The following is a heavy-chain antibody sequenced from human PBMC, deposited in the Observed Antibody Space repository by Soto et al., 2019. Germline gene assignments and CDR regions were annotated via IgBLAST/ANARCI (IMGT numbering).Heavy chain of an antibody. CDR1: GGTFSTYT. CDR2: ILPMLDIT. Sequence: QVQLVQSGAEVKKPGSSVKVSCKASGGTFSTYTIIWVRQAPGQGIEWMGRILPMLDITNSAQRFQCRVTITADKSTSTADLEVSSLRSEDTAVYYCTLGIWSAETLDIWGRGTMVTVSS. V-gene: IGHV1-69*02. D-gene: IGHD6-13*01. J-gene: IGHJ3*02. CDR3: TLGIWSAETLDI.